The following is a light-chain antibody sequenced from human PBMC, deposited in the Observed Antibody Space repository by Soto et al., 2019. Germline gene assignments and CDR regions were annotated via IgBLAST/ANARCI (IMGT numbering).Light chain of an antibody. V-gene: IGKV3-15*01. CDR1: QIVNTN. J-gene: IGKJ1*01. Sequence: IVMTQSPAALSVSPGDSATLSCRASQIVNTNVAWYQQRPGQAPSLLNFAASTRATGVAARFSGSGSGTKFTLTVDSLQSEDFAFYYCQQYNNWPRTFGQGTKVDI. CDR2: AAS. CDR3: QQYNNWPRT.